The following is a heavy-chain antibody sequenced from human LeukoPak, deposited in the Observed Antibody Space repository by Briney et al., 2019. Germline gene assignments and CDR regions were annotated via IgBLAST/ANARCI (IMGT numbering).Heavy chain of an antibody. V-gene: IGHV1-2*04. J-gene: IGHJ6*02. CDR3: ARVKSSIAAPYGMDV. CDR1: GYTFTGYY. CDR2: INPNSGGT. D-gene: IGHD6-6*01. Sequence: ASVKVSCKASGYTFTGYYMHWVRQAPGQGLEWMGWINPNSGGTNYAQKFQGWATMTRDTSISTAYMELSRLRSDDTAVYYCARVKSSIAAPYGMDVWGQGTTVTVSS.